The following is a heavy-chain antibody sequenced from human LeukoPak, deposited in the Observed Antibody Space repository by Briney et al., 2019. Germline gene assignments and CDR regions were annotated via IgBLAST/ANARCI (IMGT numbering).Heavy chain of an antibody. V-gene: IGHV4-4*07. CDR2: IYTSGST. CDR1: GGPISSYY. CDR3: AMVRGTSGIWFDP. J-gene: IGHJ5*02. D-gene: IGHD3-10*01. Sequence: ETLSLTCTVSGGPISSYYWSWIRQPAGKGLEWIWRIYTSGSTNYNPSLKSRVTMSVDTSKNQFSLKLSSVTAADTAVYYCAMVRGTSGIWFDPWGQGTLVTVSS.